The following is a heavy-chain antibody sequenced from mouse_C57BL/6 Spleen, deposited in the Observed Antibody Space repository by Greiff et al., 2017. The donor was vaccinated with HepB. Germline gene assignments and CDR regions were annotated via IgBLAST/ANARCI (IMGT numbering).Heavy chain of an antibody. CDR3: ARGGSSYGEYYFDY. J-gene: IGHJ2*01. D-gene: IGHD1-1*01. CDR2: IDPEDGET. CDR1: GFNIKDYY. V-gene: IGHV14-2*01. Sequence: VQLQQSGAELVKPGASVKLSCTASGFNIKDYYMHWVKQRTEQGLEWIGRIDPEDGETKYAPKFQGKATITAATSSNTAYLQLSSLTSEDTAVYYCARGGSSYGEYYFDYWGQGTTLTVSS.